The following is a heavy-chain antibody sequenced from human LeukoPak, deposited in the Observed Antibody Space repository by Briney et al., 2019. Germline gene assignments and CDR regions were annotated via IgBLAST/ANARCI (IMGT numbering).Heavy chain of an antibody. Sequence: PGGSLRLSCVASGFTFSDYSMEWVRQAPGKGLEWISYISSSSATIYYADSVRGRFTISRDNAKNSLYLQMNSLRAEDTAMYYCARDSAGNDYWGQGTLVTVSS. CDR1: GFTFSDYS. J-gene: IGHJ4*02. D-gene: IGHD6-13*01. CDR3: ARDSAGNDY. V-gene: IGHV3-48*04. CDR2: ISSSSATI.